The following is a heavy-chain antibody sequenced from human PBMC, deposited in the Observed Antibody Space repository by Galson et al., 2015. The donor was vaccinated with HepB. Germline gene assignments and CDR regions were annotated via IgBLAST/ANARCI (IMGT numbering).Heavy chain of an antibody. D-gene: IGHD6-19*01. V-gene: IGHV3-23*01. CDR2: TSGSGDST. J-gene: IGHJ4*02. CDR3: VTGTYRSGWYV. Sequence: SLRLSCAASGFTFSSYAMSWVRQAPGKGPEWVAATSGSGDSTHYADSVKGRFSMSRDNSKNTLSLQMNSLRADDTAVYYCVTGTYRSGWYVWGQGTLVTVSS. CDR1: GFTFSSYA.